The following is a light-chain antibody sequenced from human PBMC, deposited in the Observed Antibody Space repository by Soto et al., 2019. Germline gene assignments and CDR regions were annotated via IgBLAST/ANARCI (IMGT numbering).Light chain of an antibody. Sequence: DVQMTQSPSSLSASVGDRVTITCRASQSINNWLAWYQQKPGKAPKFLIYDASTLETRVPSRFSGSASGTEFTLTISGLQPEDVASYYCQQYDTYPLTFGGGTRVELK. J-gene: IGKJ4*01. V-gene: IGKV1-5*01. CDR2: DAS. CDR3: QQYDTYPLT. CDR1: QSINNW.